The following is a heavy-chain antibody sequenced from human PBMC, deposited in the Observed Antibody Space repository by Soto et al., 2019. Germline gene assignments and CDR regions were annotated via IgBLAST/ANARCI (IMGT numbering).Heavy chain of an antibody. CDR3: AGSAGSSSRGYFDL. J-gene: IGHJ2*01. V-gene: IGHV1-69*02. Sequence: QVQLVQSGAEVKKPGSSVKVSCKASGGTFSSYTISWVRQAPGQGLEWMGRIIPILGIANYAQKFQGRVTITADKSTSTAYMELSSLRSEDTAVYYCAGSAGSSSRGYFDLWGRGTLVTVSS. CDR2: IIPILGIA. CDR1: GGTFSSYT. D-gene: IGHD6-13*01.